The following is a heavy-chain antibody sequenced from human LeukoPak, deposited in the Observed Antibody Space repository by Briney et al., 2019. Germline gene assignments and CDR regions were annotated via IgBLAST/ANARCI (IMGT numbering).Heavy chain of an antibody. V-gene: IGHV1-2*02. CDR2: INPKSGAA. CDR3: ARPIGFSSGWYGDRGNFQY. Sequence: ASVKVSCKASGYTFTGYYIYWVRQAPGQGVEWMGWINPKSGAAKSAQKFQGRVSMTRDTSISTTYMELSRLGSDDTAVYYCARPIGFSSGWYGDRGNFQYWGQGTLVAVSS. CDR1: GYTFTGYY. J-gene: IGHJ1*01. D-gene: IGHD6-13*01.